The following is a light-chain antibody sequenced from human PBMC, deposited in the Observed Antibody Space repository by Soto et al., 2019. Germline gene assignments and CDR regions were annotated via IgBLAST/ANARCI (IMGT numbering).Light chain of an antibody. CDR1: LTMNNN. V-gene: IGKV3-15*01. CDR3: QQYNERPPWT. Sequence: EIVMTQSPATLSVSPGESVTLSCRASLTMNNNIAWYQHKPGQAPRLLIFGASSRATGVPGRFSGSGFGTEFTLSISSLQSEDFAVIYCQQYNERPPWTFGQGTTVEMK. J-gene: IGKJ1*01. CDR2: GAS.